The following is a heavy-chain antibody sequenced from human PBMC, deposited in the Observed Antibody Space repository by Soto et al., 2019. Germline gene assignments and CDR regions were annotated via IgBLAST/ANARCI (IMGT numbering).Heavy chain of an antibody. CDR2: IYHSGST. Sequence: QVQLQESGPGLVKPSGTLSLTCAVSGGSISSVNWWSWVRQPPGKGLEWIGEIYHSGSTNYNPSLQSRVTVSVSKSRNQCSLTLSSVTAADTAVYYCARALSYSSGHWGQGTLVTVSS. D-gene: IGHD3-10*01. J-gene: IGHJ4*02. CDR3: ARALSYSSGH. V-gene: IGHV4-4*02. CDR1: GGSISSVNW.